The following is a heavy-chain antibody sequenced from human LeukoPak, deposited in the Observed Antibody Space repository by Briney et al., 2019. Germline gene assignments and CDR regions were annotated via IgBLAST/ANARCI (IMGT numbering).Heavy chain of an antibody. J-gene: IGHJ4*02. CDR3: ARAPVTSCRGAFCYPFDG. D-gene: IGHD2-15*01. V-gene: IGHV3-23*01. CDR2: TCSIDSGK. Sequence: PGGSLRLSCVVSGFIFSSYAMSWVRPAPGKGLEWVAATCSIDSGKYHADSVRGRFTISRHNTKNTVYLQMNSLRAEDAAVYYCARAPVTSCRGAFCYPFDGWGPGILVTVSS. CDR1: GFIFSSYA.